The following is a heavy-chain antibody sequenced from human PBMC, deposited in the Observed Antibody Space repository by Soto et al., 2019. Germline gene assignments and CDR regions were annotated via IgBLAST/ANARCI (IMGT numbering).Heavy chain of an antibody. CDR3: AKRITMIVVEYFDY. CDR2: ISGSGGST. CDR1: GFTFSSYA. D-gene: IGHD3-22*01. J-gene: IGHJ4*02. Sequence: PVGSLRLSCAASGFTFSSYAMSWVRQAPGKGLEWVSAISGSGGSTYYADSVKGRFTISRDNSKNTLYLQMNSLRAEDTAVYYCAKRITMIVVEYFDYWGQGTLVTVSS. V-gene: IGHV3-23*01.